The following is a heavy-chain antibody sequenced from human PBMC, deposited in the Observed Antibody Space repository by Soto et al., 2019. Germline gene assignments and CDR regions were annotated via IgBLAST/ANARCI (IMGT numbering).Heavy chain of an antibody. V-gene: IGHV3-43D*04. Sequence: PGGSLRLSCAASGFTFDDYAMHWVRQAPGKGLEWVSLISWDGGSTYYADSVKGRFTISRDNSKNSLYLQMNSLRAEDTALYYCAKDIRAMVTTYYYGMDAWGQGTTVTVSS. D-gene: IGHD5-18*01. CDR1: GFTFDDYA. CDR2: ISWDGGST. CDR3: AKDIRAMVTTYYYGMDA. J-gene: IGHJ6*02.